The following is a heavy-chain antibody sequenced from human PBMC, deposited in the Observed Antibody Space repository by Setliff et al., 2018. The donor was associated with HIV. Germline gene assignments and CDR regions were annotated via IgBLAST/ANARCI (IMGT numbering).Heavy chain of an antibody. V-gene: IGHV4-34*01. CDR3: ASRRGIEFYFDI. D-gene: IGHD3-10*01. J-gene: IGHJ4*02. CDR2: INHGGDT. CDR1: GQSISGSY. Sequence: LSLTCAVYGQSISGSYWSWIRQTPGKGLEWIGEINHGGDTNYNPSLKSRVTISVGSSYNHFSLKLSSVTAADTGVYYCASRRGIEFYFDIWGQGTPVTVSS.